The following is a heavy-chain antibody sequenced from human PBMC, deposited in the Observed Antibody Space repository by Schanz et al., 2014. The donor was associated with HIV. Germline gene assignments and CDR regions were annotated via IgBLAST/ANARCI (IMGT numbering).Heavy chain of an antibody. Sequence: EQLVESGGGVVQPGRSLRLSCAASGFTYRNYGMHWVRQAPGKGLEWVANIKQDESEKYYADSVKGRFTISRDNAKNSLYLQMNSLRAEDTAVYYCVLPSAKIVGGLGEHYFDHWGQGTLVTVSS. CDR3: VLPSAKIVGGLGEHYFDH. CDR2: IKQDESEK. CDR1: GFTYRNYG. J-gene: IGHJ4*02. D-gene: IGHD1-26*01. V-gene: IGHV3-7*01.